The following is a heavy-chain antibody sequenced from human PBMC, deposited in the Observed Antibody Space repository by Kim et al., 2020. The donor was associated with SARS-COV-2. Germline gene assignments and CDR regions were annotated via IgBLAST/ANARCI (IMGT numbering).Heavy chain of an antibody. CDR1: SGSFSYYY. CDR2: IYYSGST. Sequence: SETLSLNCTVSSGSFSYYYWSWVRQPPGKALEWIGHIYYSGSTNYNPSLASRVTISLDTSKNHFSLKLTSVTAADTAVYYCARGPTRNYFDYWGQGSLVT. CDR3: ARGPTRNYFDY. V-gene: IGHV4-59*13. J-gene: IGHJ4*02.